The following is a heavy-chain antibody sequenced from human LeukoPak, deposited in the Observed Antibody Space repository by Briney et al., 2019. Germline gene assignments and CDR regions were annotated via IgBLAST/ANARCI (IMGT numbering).Heavy chain of an antibody. CDR2: IIPIFGTA. V-gene: IGHV1-69*13. CDR1: GGTFSSYA. J-gene: IGHJ6*02. D-gene: IGHD6-13*01. CDR3: ARGRSSSWYSRYYYYGMDV. Sequence: SVKVSCKASGGTFSSYAISWVRQAPGHGLEWMGGIIPIFGTANYAQKFQCRVTITADESTSTAYMELSSLRSEDTAVYYCARGRSSSWYSRYYYYGMDVWGQGTTVTVSS.